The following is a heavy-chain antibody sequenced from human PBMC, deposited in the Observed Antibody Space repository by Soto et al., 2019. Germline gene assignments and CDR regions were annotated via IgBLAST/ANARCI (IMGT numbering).Heavy chain of an antibody. D-gene: IGHD3-22*01. J-gene: IGHJ4*02. V-gene: IGHV3-48*02. Sequence: EVQLVESGGGLVQPGGSLRLSCAASGFTFSSYSMNWVRQAPGKGLEWVSYISSSSSTIYYADSVKGRFTISRDNAKNSLYLQMNSLRDEDTAVYYCAREGLDYYDSSCYYPGAVGYWGQGTLVTVSS. CDR3: AREGLDYYDSSCYYPGAVGY. CDR2: ISSSSSTI. CDR1: GFTFSSYS.